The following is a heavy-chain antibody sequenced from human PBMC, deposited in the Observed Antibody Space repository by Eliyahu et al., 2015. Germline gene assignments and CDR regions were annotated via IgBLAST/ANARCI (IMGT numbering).Heavy chain of an antibody. J-gene: IGHJ5*02. CDR3: AKEGASWSGYLNS. Sequence: QVQLVEXGGGVVQPGRSLRLSCTASGFPFSHVAMHWVRQAPGKGLEWVAIIWPDGSTKHYRDSVKGRFTISRDNSKNMLYLEMNSLNDEDTAVYFCAKEGASWSGYLNSWGQGTLVTVSS. V-gene: IGHV3-33*06. CDR2: IWPDGSTK. D-gene: IGHD3-3*01. CDR1: GFPFSHVA.